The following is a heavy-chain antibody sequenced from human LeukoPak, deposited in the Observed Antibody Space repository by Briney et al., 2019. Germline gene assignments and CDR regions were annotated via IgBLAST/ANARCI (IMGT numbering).Heavy chain of an antibody. CDR2: IYYSGGT. Sequence: SETLSLTCTVSGGSISSSIYYWGWIRQPPGKGLEYIGSIYYSGGTYYNPSLKSRVTISVDTSKNQFSLKLSSVTAADTAVYSCARLSFGSGSYYKYLDYWGQGALVTVSS. D-gene: IGHD3-10*01. V-gene: IGHV4-39*01. J-gene: IGHJ4*02. CDR1: GGSISSSIYY. CDR3: ARLSFGSGSYYKYLDY.